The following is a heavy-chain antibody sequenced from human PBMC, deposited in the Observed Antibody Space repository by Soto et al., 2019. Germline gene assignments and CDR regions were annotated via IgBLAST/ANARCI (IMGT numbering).Heavy chain of an antibody. Sequence: PGGSLRLSCAASGFTFSSYAMSWVRQAPGKGLEWVSAISGSGGSTYYADSVKGRFTISRDNSKNTLYLQMNSLRAEDTAVYYCAKVLGYCSGGSCRTLDYWGQGTLVTVSS. V-gene: IGHV3-23*01. D-gene: IGHD2-15*01. CDR1: GFTFSSYA. J-gene: IGHJ4*02. CDR3: AKVLGYCSGGSCRTLDY. CDR2: ISGSGGST.